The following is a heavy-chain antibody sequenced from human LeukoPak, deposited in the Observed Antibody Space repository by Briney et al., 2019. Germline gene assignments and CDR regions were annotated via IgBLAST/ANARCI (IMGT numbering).Heavy chain of an antibody. CDR3: ARPRLNWNYFDY. Sequence: ASVKVSCKASGYTFTSYYMHWVRQAPGQGLEWMGIINPSGGSTSYAQKFQGGVTMTRDMSTSTVYMELSSLRSEDTAVYYCARPRLNWNYFDYWGQGTLVTVSS. V-gene: IGHV1-46*01. D-gene: IGHD1-20*01. CDR1: GYTFTSYY. J-gene: IGHJ4*02. CDR2: INPSGGST.